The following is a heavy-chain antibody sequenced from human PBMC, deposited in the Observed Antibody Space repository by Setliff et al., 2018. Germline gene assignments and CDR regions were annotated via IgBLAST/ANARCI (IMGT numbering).Heavy chain of an antibody. Sequence: SETLSLTCTVSGGSVSSASHYWGWIRQAPGKGMEWIGSVYYSGYTYYKPSLQSRVTMSVDTSRNQFSLKLTSVTAADTAVYYCARVDFTMIQGVIGHWGQGTLVTVSS. V-gene: IGHV4-39*07. D-gene: IGHD3-10*01. CDR1: GGSVSSASHY. J-gene: IGHJ1*01. CDR2: VYYSGYT. CDR3: ARVDFTMIQGVIGH.